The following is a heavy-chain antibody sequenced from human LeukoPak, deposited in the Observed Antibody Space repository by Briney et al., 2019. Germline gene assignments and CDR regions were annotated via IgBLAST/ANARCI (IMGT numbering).Heavy chain of an antibody. Sequence: GGSLRLSCAASGFTFSSYSMNWVRQAPGKGREWVSSISSSSSYISYADSVKGRFTISRDNAKNSLYLQMNSLRAEDTAVYYCARDAQRSPSPYYMDVWGKGTTVTVSS. CDR2: ISSSSSYI. D-gene: IGHD1-1*01. J-gene: IGHJ6*03. CDR1: GFTFSSYS. V-gene: IGHV3-21*01. CDR3: ARDAQRSPSPYYMDV.